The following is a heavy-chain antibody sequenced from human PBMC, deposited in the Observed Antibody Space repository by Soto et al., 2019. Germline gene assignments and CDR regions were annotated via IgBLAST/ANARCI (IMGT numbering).Heavy chain of an antibody. Sequence: QVQLVESGGSVVQPGTSLRLSCAASGFTFSTYGMHWVRQTPGKGLEWVAIIWYEGLNIYYADSVKGRFTISRDDSKNTVYLEMNSLRPGDTAVYYCARAGPYCGSDCYPWAFDIWGHGTVVTVSS. CDR2: IWYEGLNI. CDR1: GFTFSTYG. J-gene: IGHJ3*02. CDR3: ARAGPYCGSDCYPWAFDI. V-gene: IGHV3-33*01. D-gene: IGHD2-21*02.